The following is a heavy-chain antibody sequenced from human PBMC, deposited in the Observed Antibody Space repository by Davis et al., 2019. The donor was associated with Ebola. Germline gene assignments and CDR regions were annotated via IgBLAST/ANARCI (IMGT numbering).Heavy chain of an antibody. V-gene: IGHV3-30*03. Sequence: GESLKISCAASGFTFSSYGMHWVRQAPGKGLEWVAVISYDGSNKYNADSVKGRFAISRDNSKNTLYLQMNSLRAEDTAVYYCARDFLGQLVLGIFDYWGQGTLVTVSS. CDR1: GFTFSSYG. J-gene: IGHJ4*02. CDR2: ISYDGSNK. CDR3: ARDFLGQLVLGIFDY. D-gene: IGHD6-6*01.